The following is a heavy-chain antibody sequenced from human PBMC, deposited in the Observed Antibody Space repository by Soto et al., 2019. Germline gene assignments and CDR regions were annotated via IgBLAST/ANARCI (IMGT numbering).Heavy chain of an antibody. V-gene: IGHV4-39*01. J-gene: IGHJ4*02. CDR1: GGSISSSSYY. CDR3: ARQRGSSPSASFDY. CDR2: SYYSGST. D-gene: IGHD1-26*01. Sequence: SETLSLTCTVSGGSISSSSYYWVWIRHPPGKGLEWIGSSYYSGSTYYNPSLKSRVTISVDTSKNQFSLNLSSVTAADTAVYYCARQRGSSPSASFDYWGQGTLVTVSS.